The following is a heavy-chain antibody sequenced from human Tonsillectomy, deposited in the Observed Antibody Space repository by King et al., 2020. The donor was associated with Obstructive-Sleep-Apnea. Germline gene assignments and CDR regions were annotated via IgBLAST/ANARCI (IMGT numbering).Heavy chain of an antibody. Sequence: VQLVESGGGVVQPGRSLRLSCAASGFTFSSYSMHWVRQAPGKGLEWVGGISYDGSNKYYADSVKGRFTLSRDNSKNKLYLQMNSLRAEDTAVYYCARERTNYDFWSGYRSGMDVWGQGTTVTVSS. V-gene: IGHV3-30*04. J-gene: IGHJ6*02. CDR3: ARERTNYDFWSGYRSGMDV. CDR2: ISYDGSNK. CDR1: GFTFSSYS. D-gene: IGHD3-3*01.